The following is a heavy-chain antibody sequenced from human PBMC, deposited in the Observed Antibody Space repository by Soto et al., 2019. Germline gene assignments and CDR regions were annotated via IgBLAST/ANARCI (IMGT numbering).Heavy chain of an antibody. V-gene: IGHV3-11*05. J-gene: IGHJ3*02. CDR3: ARDESPEYYDILTGYYRTRKNAFDI. CDR2: ISSSSSYT. Sequence: GGSLRLSCAASGFTFSDYYMSWIRQAPGKGLEWVSYISSSSSYTNYADSVKGRFTISRDNAKNFLYRQMNSLRAEDAAVYYCARDESPEYYDILTGYYRTRKNAFDIWGQGTMVTVSS. D-gene: IGHD3-9*01. CDR1: GFTFSDYY.